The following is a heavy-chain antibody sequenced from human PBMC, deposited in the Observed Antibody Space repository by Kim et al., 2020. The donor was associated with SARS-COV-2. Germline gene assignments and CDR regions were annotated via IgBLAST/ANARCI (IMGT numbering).Heavy chain of an antibody. CDR2: INSDGSST. D-gene: IGHD5-12*01. Sequence: GGPLRLSCAASGFSFSMYWMHWVRQPPGKGLVWVSRINSDGSSTDYADSVKGRFTISRDNAKNRLYLQVNSLRAEDTAVYYCARDLKASPSNIVFDYWGQGTLVTVSS. V-gene: IGHV3-74*01. CDR3: ARDLKASPSNIVFDY. J-gene: IGHJ4*02. CDR1: GFSFSMYW.